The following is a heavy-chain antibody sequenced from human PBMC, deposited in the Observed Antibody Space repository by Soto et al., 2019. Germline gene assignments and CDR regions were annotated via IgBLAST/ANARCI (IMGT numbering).Heavy chain of an antibody. CDR1: GFSLSTSGVG. V-gene: IGHV2-5*02. J-gene: IGHJ2*01. CDR3: AHFDHDYGDRQAVRYFEL. Sequence: QITLKESGPTLVKPTQTLTLTCTFSGFSLSTSGVGVGWIRQPPGKALEWLALIYWDDDKRYSPSLKSSLTTTKDTAKHQMVLTMTTRDPVDTATYYRAHFDHDYGDRQAVRYFELWGRGTLVTVSS. D-gene: IGHD4-17*01. CDR2: IYWDDDK.